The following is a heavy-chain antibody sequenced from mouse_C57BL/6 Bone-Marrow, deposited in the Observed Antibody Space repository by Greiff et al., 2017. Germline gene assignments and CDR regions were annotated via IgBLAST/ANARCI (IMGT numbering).Heavy chain of an antibody. D-gene: IGHD3-2*02. CDR1: GYTFTSYG. V-gene: IGHV1-81*01. CDR2: IYPRSGNT. J-gene: IGHJ2*01. CDR3: ARPDQATYYFDY. Sequence: QVQLQQSGAELARPGASVKLSCKASGYTFTSYGISWVKQRTGQGLEWIGEIYPRSGNTYYNEKFKGKATLTADKSSSTAYMELRSLTSEDTAVYFCARPDQATYYFDYWGQGTTLTVSS.